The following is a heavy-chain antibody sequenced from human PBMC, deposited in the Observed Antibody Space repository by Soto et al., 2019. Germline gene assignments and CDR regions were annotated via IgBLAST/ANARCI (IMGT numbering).Heavy chain of an antibody. V-gene: IGHV4-59*01. Sequence: ETLSLTCTVSGGSISSYYWCWIRQPPGKGLEWIGYIYYSGSTNYNPSLKSRVTISVDTSKNQFSLKLSSVTAADTAVYYCARELRGYCSGGSCYPPWFDPWGQGTLVTVSS. CDR3: ARELRGYCSGGSCYPPWFDP. CDR1: GGSISSYY. CDR2: IYYSGST. D-gene: IGHD2-15*01. J-gene: IGHJ5*02.